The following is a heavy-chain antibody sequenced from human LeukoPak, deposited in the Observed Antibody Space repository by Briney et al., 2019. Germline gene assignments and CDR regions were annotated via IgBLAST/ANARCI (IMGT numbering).Heavy chain of an antibody. CDR2: INAGNGNT. V-gene: IGHV1-3*01. Sequence: ASVKVSCKASGYTFTTHTIHWVRQAPGQRLEWMGWINAGNGNTKYSQKFQGRVTMTRDTSTSTVYMELSSLRSEDTAVYYCARDQGIGYCTGGSCYWFDPWGQGTLVTVSS. D-gene: IGHD2-15*01. CDR3: ARDQGIGYCTGGSCYWFDP. J-gene: IGHJ5*02. CDR1: GYTFTTHT.